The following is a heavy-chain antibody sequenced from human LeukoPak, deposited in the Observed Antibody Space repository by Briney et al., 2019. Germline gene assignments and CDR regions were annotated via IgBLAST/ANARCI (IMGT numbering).Heavy chain of an antibody. CDR2: ISSSSSYI. CDR1: GYTLSSYS. J-gene: IGHJ4*02. D-gene: IGHD2/OR15-2a*01. V-gene: IGHV3-21*01. Sequence: GGSLRLSCAASGYTLSSYSMNWVRQAPGKGLEWVSSISSSSSYIYYADSVKGRFTISRDNAKNSLYLQMNSLRAEDTAVYYCASSPLLPYYFDYWGQGTLVTVSS. CDR3: ASSPLLPYYFDY.